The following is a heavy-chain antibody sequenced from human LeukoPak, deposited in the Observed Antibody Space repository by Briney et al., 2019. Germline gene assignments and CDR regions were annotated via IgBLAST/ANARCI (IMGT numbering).Heavy chain of an antibody. CDR2: FDPEDGET. Sequence: ASVKVSCEVSGYTLTELSMHWVRQAPGKGLEWMGGFDPEDGETIYAQKFQGRVTMTEDTSTDTAYMELSSLRSEDTAVYYCATENWGEGNYYYMDVWGKGTTVTVSS. D-gene: IGHD7-27*01. CDR3: ATENWGEGNYYYMDV. J-gene: IGHJ6*03. V-gene: IGHV1-24*01. CDR1: GYTLTELS.